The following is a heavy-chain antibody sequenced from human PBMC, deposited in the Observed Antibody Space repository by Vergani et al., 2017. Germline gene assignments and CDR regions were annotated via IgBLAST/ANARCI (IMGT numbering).Heavy chain of an antibody. D-gene: IGHD4-11*01. Sequence: QVQLVQSGAEVKKPGSSVKVSCKASGGTFSSYAISWVRQAPGQGLEWMGGIIPIFGTAKYAQKFQGRVTITADESTSTAYMELSILRSEDTAVYYCARGCRNYPIYYYYYFMYLWGKGTTVTVSS. V-gene: IGHV1-69*01. CDR2: IIPIFGTA. CDR3: ARGCRNYPIYYYYYFMYL. CDR1: GGTFSSYA. J-gene: IGHJ6*03.